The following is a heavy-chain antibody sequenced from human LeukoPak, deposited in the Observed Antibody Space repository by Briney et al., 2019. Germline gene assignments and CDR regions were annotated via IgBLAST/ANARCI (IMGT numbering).Heavy chain of an antibody. D-gene: IGHD6-13*01. CDR1: GGSISSYY. CDR2: IYYSGST. J-gene: IGHJ5*02. V-gene: IGHV4-59*12. CDR3: AREIAAAGNWFDP. Sequence: PSETLSLTCTVSGGSISSYYWSWLRQPPGKGLEWIGYIYYSGSTNCNPSLKSRVTISVDTSKNQFSLKLSSVTAADTAVYYCAREIAAAGNWFDPWGQGTLVTVSS.